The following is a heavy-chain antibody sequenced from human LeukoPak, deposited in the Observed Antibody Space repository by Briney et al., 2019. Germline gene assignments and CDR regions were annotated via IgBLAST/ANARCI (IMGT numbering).Heavy chain of an antibody. V-gene: IGHV1-69*05. Sequence: TVKVSCKASGGTFSSYAISWVRQAPGQGLEWMGGIIPIFGTANYAQKFQGRVTITTDESTSTAYMELSSLRSEDTAVYYCARVIDFWSGYSVDYWGQGTLVTVSS. D-gene: IGHD3-3*01. CDR2: IIPIFGTA. CDR1: GGTFSSYA. CDR3: ARVIDFWSGYSVDY. J-gene: IGHJ4*02.